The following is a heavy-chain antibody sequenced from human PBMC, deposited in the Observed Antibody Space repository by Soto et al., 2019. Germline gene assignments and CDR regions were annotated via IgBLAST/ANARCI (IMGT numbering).Heavy chain of an antibody. V-gene: IGHV4-30-4*01. CDR2: IYYSGST. CDR3: AVTKAVAGSRGWFDP. Sequence: PSETLSLTCTVSGGSISSGDYYWSWIRQPPGKGLEWIGYIYYSGSTYYNPSLKSRVTISVDTSKNQFSLKLSSVTAADTAVYYCAVTKAVAGSRGWFDPWGQGTLVTVSS. J-gene: IGHJ5*02. CDR1: GGSISSGDYY. D-gene: IGHD6-19*01.